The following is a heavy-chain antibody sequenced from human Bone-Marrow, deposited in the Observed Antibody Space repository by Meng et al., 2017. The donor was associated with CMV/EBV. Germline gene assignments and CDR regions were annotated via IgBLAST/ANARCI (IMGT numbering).Heavy chain of an antibody. V-gene: IGHV1-8*02. Sequence: ASVKVSCKASGGTFSSYAISWVRQAPGQGLEWMGWMNPNSGNTGYAQKFQGRVTMTRNISISTAYMELSSLRSEDTAVYYCASSKAAAGDYWGQGTLVTVSS. J-gene: IGHJ4*02. CDR3: ASSKAAAGDY. CDR1: GGTFSSYA. CDR2: MNPNSGNT. D-gene: IGHD6-13*01.